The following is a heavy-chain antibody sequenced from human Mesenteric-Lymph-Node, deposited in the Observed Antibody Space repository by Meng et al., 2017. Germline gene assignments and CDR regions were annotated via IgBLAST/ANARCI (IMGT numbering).Heavy chain of an antibody. Sequence: GGSLRLSCAASGFTFSSYEMNWVRQAPGKGLEWVSYISSSGSTIYYADSVKGRFTISRDNAKNSLYLQMNSLRAEDTAIYSCAKSWYSGTYSGSDCWGQGTLVTVSS. CDR2: ISSSGSTI. J-gene: IGHJ4*02. CDR3: AKSWYSGTYSGSDC. CDR1: GFTFSSYE. D-gene: IGHD1-26*01. V-gene: IGHV3-48*03.